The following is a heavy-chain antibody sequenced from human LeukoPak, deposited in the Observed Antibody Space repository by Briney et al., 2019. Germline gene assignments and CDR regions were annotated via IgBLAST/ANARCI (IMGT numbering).Heavy chain of an antibody. CDR1: GGSFSGYY. CDR2: INHSGST. V-gene: IGHV4-34*01. D-gene: IGHD6-13*01. Sequence: SETLSLTCAVYGGSFSGYYWSWIRKPPGKGLEWIGEINHSGSTNYNPSLKSRVTISVDTSKNQFSLKLSSVTAADTAAYYCAKAIAAAGPHYMDVWGKGTTVTISS. CDR3: AKAIAAAGPHYMDV. J-gene: IGHJ6*03.